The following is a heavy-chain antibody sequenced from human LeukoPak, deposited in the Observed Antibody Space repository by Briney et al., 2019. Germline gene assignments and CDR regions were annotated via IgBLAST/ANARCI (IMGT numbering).Heavy chain of an antibody. J-gene: IGHJ4*02. D-gene: IGHD3-22*01. CDR1: GYTFTSYG. CDR3: ARVYYYDSSGYYEPIYYFDY. CDR2: ISAYNGNT. Sequence: ASVKVSCKASGYTFTSYGISWGRQAPGQGLEWMGWISAYNGNTNYAQKLQGRVTMTTDTSTSTAYMELRSLRSDDTAVYYCARVYYYDSSGYYEPIYYFDYWGQGTLVTVSS. V-gene: IGHV1-18*01.